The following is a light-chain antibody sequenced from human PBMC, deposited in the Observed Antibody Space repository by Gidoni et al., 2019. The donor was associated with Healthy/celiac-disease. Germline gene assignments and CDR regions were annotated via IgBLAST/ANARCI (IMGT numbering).Light chain of an antibody. V-gene: IGLV6-57*02. J-gene: IGLJ3*02. CDR3: QSYDSSPWV. CDR2: KDN. CDR1: SGSIASNY. Sequence: NFMLTQPHSVSESPGKTVTISCTGSSGSIASNYVQWYQQRPGSAPTTVIYKDNQRPSGVPDRFSGSIDSSSNSASLTISGLKTEDEADYYCQSYDSSPWVFGGGTKLTVL.